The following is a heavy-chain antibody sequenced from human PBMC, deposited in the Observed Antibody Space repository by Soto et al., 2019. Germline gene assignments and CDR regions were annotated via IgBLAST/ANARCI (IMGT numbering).Heavy chain of an antibody. CDR2: IYWDDDK. V-gene: IGHV2-5*02. D-gene: IGHD3-16*01. J-gene: IGHJ3*02. CDR3: AHNVEVWAAFDI. CDR1: GFSLSTSGVG. Sequence: QITLKESGPTLVKPTQTLTLTCTFSGFSLSTSGVGVGWIRQPPGKALEWLALIYWDDDKRYSPSLKSRLTITKDTSKNQVVLTMTNMDPVDTATYYSAHNVEVWAAFDIWGQGTMVTVSS.